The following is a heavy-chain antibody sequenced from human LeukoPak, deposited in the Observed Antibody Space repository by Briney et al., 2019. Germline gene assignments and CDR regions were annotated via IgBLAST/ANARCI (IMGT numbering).Heavy chain of an antibody. V-gene: IGHV1-18*03. CDR3: ARDRVYDYSNPRGFDY. Sequence: ASVKVSCKASGYPFTSFGISWVRQAPGQGLEWMGWISGYNGKTNNAQNLQGRVTMTTDTSTSTAYVELGSLRSDDMAVYYCARDRVYDYSNPRGFDYWGQGTLVTVSS. CDR1: GYPFTSFG. CDR2: ISGYNGKT. D-gene: IGHD4-11*01. J-gene: IGHJ4*02.